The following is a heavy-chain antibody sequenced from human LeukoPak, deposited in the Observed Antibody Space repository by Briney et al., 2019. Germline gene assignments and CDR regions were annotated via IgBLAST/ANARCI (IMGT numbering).Heavy chain of an antibody. Sequence: SETLSLTCTVSGGSISSYYWSWIRQPPGKGLEWIGYIYYSGSTNYNPSLKSRVTISVDTSKNQFSLKLSSVTAADTAVYYCARGGVVVPAVIDYWGQGTLVTVSS. J-gene: IGHJ4*02. CDR2: IYYSGST. D-gene: IGHD2-2*01. CDR1: GGSISSYY. CDR3: ARGGVVVPAVIDY. V-gene: IGHV4-59*01.